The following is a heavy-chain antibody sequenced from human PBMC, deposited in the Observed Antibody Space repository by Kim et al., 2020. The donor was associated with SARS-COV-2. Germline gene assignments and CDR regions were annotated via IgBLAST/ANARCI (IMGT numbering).Heavy chain of an antibody. J-gene: IGHJ4*01. CDR3: ARGRLRDYDSSGYNFDY. D-gene: IGHD3-22*01. V-gene: IGHV4-34*01. Sequence: SETLSLTCAVYGGSFSGYYWNWIRQPPGKGLEWIGEMNHSGSTNYNPSLKSRLTISVDTSKNQFSLKLSSVTAADTAVYYCARGRLRDYDSSGYNFDYWG. CDR1: GGSFSGYY. CDR2: MNHSGST.